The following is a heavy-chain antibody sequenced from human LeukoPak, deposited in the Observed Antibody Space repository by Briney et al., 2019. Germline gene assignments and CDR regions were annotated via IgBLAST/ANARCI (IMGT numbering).Heavy chain of an antibody. D-gene: IGHD5-18*01. Sequence: SETLSLTCAVYGGSFSGYYWSWIRQPPGKGLEWIGEINHSGSTNYNPSLKSRVTVSVDTSKNQFSLKLSSVTAADTAVYYCADSTALGTPFDYWGQGTLVTVSS. J-gene: IGHJ4*02. CDR2: INHSGST. V-gene: IGHV4-34*01. CDR1: GGSFSGYY. CDR3: ADSTALGTPFDY.